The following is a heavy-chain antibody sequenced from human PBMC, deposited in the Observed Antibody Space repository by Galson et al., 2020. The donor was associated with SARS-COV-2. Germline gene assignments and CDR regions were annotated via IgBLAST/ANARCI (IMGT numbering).Heavy chain of an antibody. J-gene: IGHJ3*02. V-gene: IGHV3-23*01. Sequence: GGSLRLSCAASGFTFSSYAMSWVRQAPGKGLEWVSAISGSGGSTYYADSVKGRFTISRDNSKNTLYLQMNSLRAEDTAVYYCAKERCSSTSCLGAFDIWGQGTMVTVSS. CDR1: GFTFSSYA. CDR3: AKERCSSTSCLGAFDI. D-gene: IGHD2-2*01. CDR2: ISGSGGST.